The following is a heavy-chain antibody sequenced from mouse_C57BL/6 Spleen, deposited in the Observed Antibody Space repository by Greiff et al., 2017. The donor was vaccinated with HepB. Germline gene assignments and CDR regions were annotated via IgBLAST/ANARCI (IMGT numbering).Heavy chain of an antibody. Sequence: EVQLQESGPGLAKPSQTLSLTCSVSGYSITSDYLNWIRKYPGNKLEYMGYISYSGSTYYNPSLKSRISITRDTSKTQNYLQLNAVTTEDTATYYCARSDYGGSGSDAMDGWGQGTSVTVAS. CDR2: ISYSGST. J-gene: IGHJ4*01. V-gene: IGHV3-8*01. CDR3: ARSDYGGSGSDAMDG. CDR1: GYSITSDY. D-gene: IGHD1-1*01.